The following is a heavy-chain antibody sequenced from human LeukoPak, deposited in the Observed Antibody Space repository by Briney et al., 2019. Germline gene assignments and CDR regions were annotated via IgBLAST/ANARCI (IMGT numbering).Heavy chain of an antibody. CDR2: ISYDGSNN. Sequence: GWSLRLSCAASGFTFHSYALHWVRQAPGKGREGVAVISYDGSNNYYPDSVNGRFSISRDTSKSTLYLQLNSLRAEDTAVYYCARDEGHYDSIGYYDYWGQGTLVTVSS. D-gene: IGHD3-22*01. V-gene: IGHV3-30*04. CDR3: ARDEGHYDSIGYYDY. CDR1: GFTFHSYA. J-gene: IGHJ4*02.